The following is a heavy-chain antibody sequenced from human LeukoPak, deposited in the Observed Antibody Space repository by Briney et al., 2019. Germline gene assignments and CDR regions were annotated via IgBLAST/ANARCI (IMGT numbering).Heavy chain of an antibody. Sequence: PSETLSLTCAVYGGSFSGYYWSWIRHPPGKGLEWIGEINHSGSTNYNPSLKSRVTISVDTSKNQFSLKLSSVTAADTAVYYCARGLEELPLHYFDYWGQGTLVTVSS. D-gene: IGHD1-26*01. J-gene: IGHJ4*02. CDR3: ARGLEELPLHYFDY. CDR1: GGSFSGYY. CDR2: INHSGST. V-gene: IGHV4-34*01.